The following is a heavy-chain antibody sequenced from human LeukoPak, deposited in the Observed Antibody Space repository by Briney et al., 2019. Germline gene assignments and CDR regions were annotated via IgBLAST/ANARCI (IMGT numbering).Heavy chain of an antibody. CDR1: GFTLNDYA. V-gene: IGHV3-9*03. J-gene: IGHJ3*02. Sequence: GRSLRLSCAVSGFTLNDYAMHWVRQAPGKGLEWVSGISYNGGTIGFADSVKGRFTISRDHAKNSLYLQMNSLRAEDMALYYCAKDGCSGGSCYGRSAFDIWGQGTMVTVSS. D-gene: IGHD2-15*01. CDR2: ISYNGGTI. CDR3: AKDGCSGGSCYGRSAFDI.